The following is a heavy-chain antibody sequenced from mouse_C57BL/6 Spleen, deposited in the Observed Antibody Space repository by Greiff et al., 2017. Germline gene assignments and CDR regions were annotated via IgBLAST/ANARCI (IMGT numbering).Heavy chain of an antibody. V-gene: IGHV2-2*01. J-gene: IGHJ3*01. D-gene: IGHD2-1*01. Sequence: QVQLQQPGPGLVQPSQSLSISCTVSGFSLTSYGVHWVRQSPGKGLEWLGVIWSGGSTDYNAAFISRLSISKDNTKSQVFFKMNSLQADDTAIYYCARDYGNYEGAWFADWGQGTLVTVSS. CDR2: IWSGGST. CDR1: GFSLTSYG. CDR3: ARDYGNYEGAWFAD.